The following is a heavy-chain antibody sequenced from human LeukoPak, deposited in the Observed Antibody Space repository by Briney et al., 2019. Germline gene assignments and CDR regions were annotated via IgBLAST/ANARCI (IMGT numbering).Heavy chain of an antibody. J-gene: IGHJ4*02. CDR3: ASLMVRG. Sequence: GGSLRLSCAASGFTFSSYGMHWVRQAPGKGLEWVAVIWYDGSYTYYADSVKGRFTISRDNSKNTLYLQMNSLRAEDTAVYYCASLMVRGWGQGTLVTVSS. D-gene: IGHD3-10*01. V-gene: IGHV3-33*01. CDR1: GFTFSSYG. CDR2: IWYDGSYT.